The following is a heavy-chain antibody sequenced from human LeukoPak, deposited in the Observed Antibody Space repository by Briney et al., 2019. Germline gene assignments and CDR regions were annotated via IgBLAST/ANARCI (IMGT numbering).Heavy chain of an antibody. V-gene: IGHV3-64*01. J-gene: IGHJ4*02. CDR1: GFTFSSYA. CDR3: ARSARSSGYYYYFDY. D-gene: IGHD3-22*01. CDR2: ISSDGGGT. Sequence: GGSLRLSCAASGFTFSSYAMHWVRQAPGEGLEYVSAISSDGGGTYYANSVKGRFTISRDNSKNTLYLQMGSLRAEDMAVYYCARSARSSGYYYYFDYWGQGTLVTVSS.